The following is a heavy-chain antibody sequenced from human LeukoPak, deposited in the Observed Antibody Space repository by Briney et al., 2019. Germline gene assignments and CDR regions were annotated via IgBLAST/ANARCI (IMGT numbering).Heavy chain of an antibody. CDR2: IYSGGST. J-gene: IGHJ6*02. V-gene: IGHV3-66*01. CDR3: ARAITGTNWGYHYYYYGMDV. D-gene: IGHD1-20*01. Sequence: GGSLRLSCAASGFTVSSNYMSWVRQAPGKGLEWVSVIYSGGSTYYADSVKGRFTISRDNSKNTLYLQMNSLRAEDTAVYYCARAITGTNWGYHYYYYGMDVWGQGTTVTVSS. CDR1: GFTVSSNY.